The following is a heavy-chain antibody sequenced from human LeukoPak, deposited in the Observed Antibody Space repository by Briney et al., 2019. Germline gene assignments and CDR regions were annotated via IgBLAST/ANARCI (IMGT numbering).Heavy chain of an antibody. V-gene: IGHV4-59*11. CDR2: ISYIGST. J-gene: IGHJ3*02. CDR3: ARDLATVTKGFDI. Sequence: SETLSLTCAVSDDSFSSHYWTWIRQPPGKGLEWIGYISYIGSTNYNPSLKSRVTISIDTSKNQFSLKLSSVTAADAAVYYCARDLATVTKGFDIWGQGTMVSVSS. CDR1: DDSFSSHY. D-gene: IGHD4-17*01.